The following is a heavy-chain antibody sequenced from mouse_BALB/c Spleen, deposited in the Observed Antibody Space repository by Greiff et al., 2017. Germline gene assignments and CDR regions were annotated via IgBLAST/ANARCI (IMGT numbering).Heavy chain of an antibody. CDR1: GFSLTGYG. CDR3: AREDYRYDGDYYAMDY. Sequence: VNVVESGPGLVAPSQSLSITCTVSGFSLTGYGVNWVRQPPGKGLEWLGMIWGDGSTDYNSALKSRLSISKDNSKSQVFLKMNSLQTDDTARYYCAREDYRYDGDYYAMDYWGQGTSVTVSS. CDR2: IWGDGST. J-gene: IGHJ4*01. V-gene: IGHV2-6-7*01. D-gene: IGHD2-14*01.